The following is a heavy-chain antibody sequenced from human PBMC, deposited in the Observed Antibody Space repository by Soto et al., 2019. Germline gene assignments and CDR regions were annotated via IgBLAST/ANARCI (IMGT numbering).Heavy chain of an antibody. J-gene: IGHJ4*02. CDR3: AKGYYDYLWVSYLFDAPIDY. Sequence: EVQLLESGGGLVQPGGSLRLSCAASGFTFSSYAMSWVRQAPGKGLEWVSAISGSGGSTYYADSVKGRFTISRDNSKNTLYLQMNSLRAEDTAVDYCAKGYYDYLWVSYLFDAPIDYWGQGTLVTVSS. CDR2: ISGSGGST. CDR1: GFTFSSYA. D-gene: IGHD3-16*02. V-gene: IGHV3-23*01.